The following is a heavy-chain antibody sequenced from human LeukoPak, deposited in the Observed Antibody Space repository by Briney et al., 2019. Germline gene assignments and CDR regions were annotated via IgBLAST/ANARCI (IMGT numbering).Heavy chain of an antibody. V-gene: IGHV3-48*04. CDR2: ISSSSSTI. J-gene: IGHJ3*02. CDR1: GFTFSSYS. Sequence: GGSLRLSCAASGFTFSSYSMNWVRQAPGKGLEWVSYISSSSSTIYYADSVKGRFTISRDNAKNSLYLQMNSLRAEDMALYYCARTRKSGSYRNDASDIWGQGTMVTVSS. D-gene: IGHD1-26*01. CDR3: ARTRKSGSYRNDASDI.